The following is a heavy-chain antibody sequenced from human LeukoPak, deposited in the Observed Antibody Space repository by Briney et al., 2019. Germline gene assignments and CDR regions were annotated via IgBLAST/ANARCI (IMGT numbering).Heavy chain of an antibody. CDR2: ISSSSSYI. V-gene: IGHV3-21*01. CDR1: GFTFGSYS. J-gene: IGHJ4*02. D-gene: IGHD6-13*01. CDR3: ARVAKGIAAAGTFDY. Sequence: KPGGSLRLSCAASGFTFGSYSMNWVRQAPGKGLEWVSSISSSSSYIYYADSVKGRFTISRDNAKNSLYLQMNSLRAEDTAVYYCARVAKGIAAAGTFDYWGQGTLVTVSS.